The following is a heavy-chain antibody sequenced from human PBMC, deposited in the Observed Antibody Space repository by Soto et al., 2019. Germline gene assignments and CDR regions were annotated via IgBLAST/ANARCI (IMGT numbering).Heavy chain of an antibody. J-gene: IGHJ3*02. V-gene: IGHV4-59*08. D-gene: IGHD5-12*01. CDR1: VGSISSYY. CDR3: ARAKGIVATNADAFDI. Sequence: SETLSLTCTVSVGSISSYYWSWIRQPPGKGLEWIGYIHYSGITNYNPSLKSRVTISVDMSKNQFSLNLSSVTAADTAVYYCARAKGIVATNADAFDIWGQGTLVTVSS. CDR2: IHYSGIT.